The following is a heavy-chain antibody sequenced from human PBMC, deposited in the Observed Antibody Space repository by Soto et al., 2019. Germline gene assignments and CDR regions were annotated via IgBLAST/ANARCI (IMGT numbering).Heavy chain of an antibody. Sequence: ETLSLTCTVAGGSVSSCSYYWSWIRQPPGKGLEWIGYIYYSGSTNYNPSLKSRVTISVDTSKNQFSLKLSSVTAADTAVYYCAREGRSGWYPTDYWGQGTLVTVSS. D-gene: IGHD6-19*01. V-gene: IGHV4-61*01. J-gene: IGHJ4*02. CDR2: IYYSGST. CDR1: GGSVSSCSYY. CDR3: AREGRSGWYPTDY.